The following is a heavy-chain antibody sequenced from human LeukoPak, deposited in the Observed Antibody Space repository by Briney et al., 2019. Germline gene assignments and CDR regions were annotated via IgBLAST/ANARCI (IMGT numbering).Heavy chain of an antibody. J-gene: IGHJ4*02. V-gene: IGHV1-69*13. Sequence: SVKVSCKASGGTFSSYAISWVRQAPEQGLEWMGGIIPIFGTANYAQKFQGRVTITADESTSTAYMELSSLRSEDTAVYYCARGFFGRWLNYYYFDYWGQGTLVTVSS. CDR1: GGTFSSYA. D-gene: IGHD6-19*01. CDR2: IIPIFGTA. CDR3: ARGFFGRWLNYYYFDY.